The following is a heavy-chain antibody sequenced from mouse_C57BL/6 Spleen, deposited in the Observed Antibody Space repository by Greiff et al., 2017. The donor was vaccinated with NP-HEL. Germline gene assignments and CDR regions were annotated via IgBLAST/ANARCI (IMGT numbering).Heavy chain of an antibody. Sequence: VQLQQSGAELVRPGASVTLSCKASGYTFTDYEMHWVKQTPVHGLEWIGAIDPETGGTAYNQKFKGKAILTADKSSSTAYMELRSLTSEDSAVYYCTREYYGNYDWYFDVWGTGTTVTVSS. CDR3: TREYYGNYDWYFDV. CDR2: IDPETGGT. J-gene: IGHJ1*03. V-gene: IGHV1-15*01. D-gene: IGHD2-1*01. CDR1: GYTFTDYE.